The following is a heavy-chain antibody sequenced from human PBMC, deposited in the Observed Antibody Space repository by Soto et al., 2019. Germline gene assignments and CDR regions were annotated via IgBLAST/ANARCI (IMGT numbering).Heavy chain of an antibody. CDR3: AKVLGGYYIRPAPNWLDP. CDR1: GFSFRTSGVT. CDR2: IYWNDDK. D-gene: IGHD3-3*01. J-gene: IGHJ5*02. V-gene: IGHV2-5*01. Sequence: SGPTLVNPTQTLTLTCTFSGFSFRTSGVTVGWIRQPPGNALEWLALIYWNDDKRYNPSLKSSLTITKDTSRNQVVLTMTNMDPVDTATYYCAKVLGGYYIRPAPNWLDPWGQGILVTVSS.